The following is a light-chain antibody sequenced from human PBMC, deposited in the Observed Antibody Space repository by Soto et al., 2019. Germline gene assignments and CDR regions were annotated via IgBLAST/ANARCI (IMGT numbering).Light chain of an antibody. J-gene: IGKJ2*01. Sequence: EIVLTQSPGTLSLSPGERATLSCRASQTVISDYLAWYQQRPGQAPRLLIYGASSRATGIPDRFSGSGSGTDFTLTSSRLEPEDFAVYYCQQYGSSPLATFGQGTKLEIK. CDR2: GAS. V-gene: IGKV3-20*01. CDR3: QQYGSSPLAT. CDR1: QTVISDY.